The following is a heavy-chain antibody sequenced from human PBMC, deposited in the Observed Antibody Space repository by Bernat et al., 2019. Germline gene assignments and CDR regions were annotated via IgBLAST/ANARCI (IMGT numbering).Heavy chain of an antibody. V-gene: IGHV3-23*01. CDR1: GFTFRSNA. CDR3: AKGNGDSSTFDY. Sequence: EVQLLESGGGLVQPGGSLRLSCAASGFTFRSNAMSWVRQAPGKGLECVSYISSSGGTTEYADSVKGRFTVSRDNSKNTLYVQMNSLRAEDTAEYYCAKGNGDSSTFDYWGQGTLVTVSS. CDR2: ISSSGGTT. D-gene: IGHD2-21*02. J-gene: IGHJ4*02.